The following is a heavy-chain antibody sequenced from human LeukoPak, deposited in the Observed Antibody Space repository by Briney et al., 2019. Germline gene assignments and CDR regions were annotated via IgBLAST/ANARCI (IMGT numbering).Heavy chain of an antibody. CDR3: AKGVVVVPAAIDY. J-gene: IGHJ4*02. Sequence: PGGSLRLSCAASGFTFSSYAMSWVRQAPGKGLEWVSAISGSGGSTYYANSVKGRFTISRDNSKNTLYLQMNSLRAEDTAVYYCAKGVVVVPAAIDYWGQGTLVTVSS. V-gene: IGHV3-23*01. D-gene: IGHD2-2*01. CDR2: ISGSGGST. CDR1: GFTFSSYA.